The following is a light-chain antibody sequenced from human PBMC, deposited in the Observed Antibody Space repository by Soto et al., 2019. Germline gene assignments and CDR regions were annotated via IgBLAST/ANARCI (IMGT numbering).Light chain of an antibody. J-gene: IGKJ1*01. CDR3: QHRSNWPWT. CDR2: DAS. CDR1: QSVSSY. V-gene: IGKV3-11*01. Sequence: EIVLTQSPATLSLSPGERATLSCRASQSVSSYLAWYQQKPGQAPRLLIYDASNRATGIPARFSGSGSGTAFTLTISSLEPEDFAVYYCQHRSNWPWTFGQGTKVDIK.